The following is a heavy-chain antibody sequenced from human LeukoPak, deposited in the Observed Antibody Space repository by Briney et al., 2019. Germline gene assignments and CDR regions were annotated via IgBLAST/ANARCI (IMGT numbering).Heavy chain of an antibody. CDR1: GGSISSYY. Sequence: TSETLSLTCTVSGGSISSYYWSWIRQPPGKGLEWIGYIYYSGSTNYNPSLKSRVTISVDTSKNQFSLKLSSVTAADTAVYYCARKRRVGATTGAFDIWGQGTMVTVSS. D-gene: IGHD1-26*01. J-gene: IGHJ3*02. CDR2: IYYSGST. V-gene: IGHV4-59*01. CDR3: ARKRRVGATTGAFDI.